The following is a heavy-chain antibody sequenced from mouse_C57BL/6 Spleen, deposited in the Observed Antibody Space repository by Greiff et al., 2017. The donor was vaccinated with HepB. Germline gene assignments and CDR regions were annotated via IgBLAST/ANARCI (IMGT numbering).Heavy chain of an antibody. CDR2: IYPSDSET. J-gene: IGHJ2*01. CDR1: GYTFTSYW. D-gene: IGHD2-1*01. CDR3: AREEIYYGNYGY. V-gene: IGHV1-61*01. Sequence: QVQLQQPGAELVRPGSSVKLSCKASGYTFTSYWMDWVKQRPGQGLEWIGNIYPSDSETHYNQKFKDKATLTVDKSSSTAYMQLSSLTSEDSAVYYCAREEIYYGNYGYWGQGTTLTVSS.